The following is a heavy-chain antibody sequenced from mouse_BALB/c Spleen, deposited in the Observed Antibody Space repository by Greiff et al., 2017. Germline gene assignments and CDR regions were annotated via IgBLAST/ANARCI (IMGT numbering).Heavy chain of an antibody. J-gene: IGHJ4*01. CDR1: GFTFSSYA. CDR3: ARSYDDAMDY. CDR2: ISSGGSYT. D-gene: IGHD2-3*01. V-gene: IGHV5-9-4*01. Sequence: EVKVEESGGGLVKPGGSLKLSCAASGFTFSSYAMSWVRQSPEKRLEWVAEISSGGSYTYYPDTVTGRFTISRDNAKNTLYLEMSSLRSEDTAMYYCARSYDDAMDYWGQGTSVTVSS.